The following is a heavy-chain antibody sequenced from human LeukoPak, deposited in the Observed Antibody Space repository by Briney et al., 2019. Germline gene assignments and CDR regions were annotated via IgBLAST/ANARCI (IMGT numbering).Heavy chain of an antibody. V-gene: IGHV3-74*01. CDR1: GFTFSSYW. D-gene: IGHD3-16*01. CDR3: AKPLDWGTTYDY. J-gene: IGHJ4*02. Sequence: QAGGSLRLSCAASGFTFSSYWMHWVRQAPGKGLVWVSRINSDGSSTSYADSVNGRFTISRDNARNLLFLQMNRLRAEDTAVYYCAKPLDWGTTYDYWGQGALVTVS. CDR2: INSDGSST.